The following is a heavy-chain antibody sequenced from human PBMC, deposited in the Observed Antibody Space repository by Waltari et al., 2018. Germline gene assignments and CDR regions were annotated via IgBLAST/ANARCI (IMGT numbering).Heavy chain of an antibody. CDR2: VYYPGTT. CDR3: ARADSSTAYFYYYMDV. D-gene: IGHD6-13*01. V-gene: IGHV4-59*01. Sequence: QVELQESGPGLVKASETLSLACPVSGGAIRTYYWSWSRQPPGKGLEYIGYVYYPGTTNYNPSLKNRVTISLDTSKNQFSLKVNSVTAADTAVYYCARADSSTAYFYYYMDVWGTGTTVTVSS. CDR1: GGAIRTYY. J-gene: IGHJ6*03.